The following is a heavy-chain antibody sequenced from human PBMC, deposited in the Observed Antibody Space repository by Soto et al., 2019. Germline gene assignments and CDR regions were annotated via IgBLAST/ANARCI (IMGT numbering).Heavy chain of an antibody. J-gene: IGHJ6*02. Sequence: GGSLRLSCAASGFTFSSYGMHWVRQAPGKGLEWVAVIWYGGSNKYYADSVKGRFTISRDNSKNTLYLQMNSLRAEDTAVYYCARGEYQLLHYYYGMDIWGQGTTVTVSS. CDR2: IWYGGSNK. D-gene: IGHD2-2*01. CDR3: ARGEYQLLHYYYGMDI. V-gene: IGHV3-33*01. CDR1: GFTFSSYG.